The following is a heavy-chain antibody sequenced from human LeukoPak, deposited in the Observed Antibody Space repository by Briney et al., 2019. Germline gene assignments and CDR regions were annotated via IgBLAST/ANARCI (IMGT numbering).Heavy chain of an antibody. CDR2: INPNSGGT. V-gene: IGHV1-2*02. CDR3: ARARSPVVVPAAMFSYFDY. CDR1: GYTFTGYY. J-gene: IGHJ4*02. D-gene: IGHD2-2*01. Sequence: ASVKVSCKASGYTFTGYYMHWVRQAPGQGLEWMGWINPNSGGTNYAQKFQGRVTMTRDTSISTAYMELSRLRSDDTAVYYCARARSPVVVPAAMFSYFDYWGQGTLVTVSS.